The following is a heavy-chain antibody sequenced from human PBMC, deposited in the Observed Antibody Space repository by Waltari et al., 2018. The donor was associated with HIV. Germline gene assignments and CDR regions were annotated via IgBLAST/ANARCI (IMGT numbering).Heavy chain of an antibody. CDR2: INPSGGSI. CDR3: ARGSHCSSTSCYPHYYYGMDV. V-gene: IGHV1-46*01. J-gene: IGHJ6*02. CDR1: GYTFTSYY. D-gene: IGHD2-2*01. Sequence: QVQLVQSGAEVKKPGASVKVSCKASGYTFTSYYMHWVRQAPGQGLEWMGIINPSGGSITYEQKFQGRVTMTRDTSTRTVYMEVSSLRSEDTAVYYCARGSHCSSTSCYPHYYYGMDVWGQGTTVTVS.